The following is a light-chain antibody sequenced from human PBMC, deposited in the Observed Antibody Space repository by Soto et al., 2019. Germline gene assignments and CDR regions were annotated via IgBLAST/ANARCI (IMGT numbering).Light chain of an antibody. CDR3: TSYAGSHNPVV. Sequence: QSALTQPPSASGSPGQSVTISCTGTSSDVGSYNYVSWYQQHPDKAPKLMIFEVNERPSGVPDRFSGSKSGNTASLTVSGLQAEDEADYYCTSYAGSHNPVVFGGGTKLTVL. V-gene: IGLV2-8*01. CDR1: SSDVGSYNY. CDR2: EVN. J-gene: IGLJ2*01.